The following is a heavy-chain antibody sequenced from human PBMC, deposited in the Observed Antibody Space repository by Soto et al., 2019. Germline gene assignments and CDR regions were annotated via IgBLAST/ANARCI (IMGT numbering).Heavy chain of an antibody. CDR3: AKESWAVFGVPAGDYYAMDV. J-gene: IGHJ6*02. V-gene: IGHV3-23*01. D-gene: IGHD3-3*01. CDR2: ISGSGGTT. CDR1: GFTFGNYA. Sequence: GVSLRLSCGASGFTFGNYAMSWGRQAPGKGLEWVSAISGSGGTTYYSDSVKGRFTISRDNSKNTVYLQMNALRVEDAAEYSCAKESWAVFGVPAGDYYAMDVWGQGTTVTVSS.